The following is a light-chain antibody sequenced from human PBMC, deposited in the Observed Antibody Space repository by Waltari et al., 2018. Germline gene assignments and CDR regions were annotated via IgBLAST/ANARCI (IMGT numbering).Light chain of an antibody. Sequence: QSVLTQPPSVSGAPGQRVIISCAGSGSNVGAGYDVQWYQQLPGRAPTRLINGNTSRPSGGPDRFSGAKSGASASLAITGLQAEDEADYYCQSYDSNVGGSVFGAGTKVSVL. CDR3: QSYDSNVGGSV. CDR2: GNT. V-gene: IGLV1-40*01. J-gene: IGLJ1*01. CDR1: GSNVGAGYD.